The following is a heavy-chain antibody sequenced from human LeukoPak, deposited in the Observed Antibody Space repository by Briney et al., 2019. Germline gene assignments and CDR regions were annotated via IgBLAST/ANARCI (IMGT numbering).Heavy chain of an antibody. CDR3: ARLLVYGSGAEAFDY. Sequence: GGSLRLSCTTSGFPFDDYGMSWVRQVPGKGLEWVSGINWNGGSTGYADSVKGRFTISRDNAKNSLYLQMNSLRVEDTAVYYCARLLVYGSGAEAFDYWGQGTLVTVS. CDR1: GFPFDDYG. CDR2: INWNGGST. D-gene: IGHD3-10*01. J-gene: IGHJ4*02. V-gene: IGHV3-20*04.